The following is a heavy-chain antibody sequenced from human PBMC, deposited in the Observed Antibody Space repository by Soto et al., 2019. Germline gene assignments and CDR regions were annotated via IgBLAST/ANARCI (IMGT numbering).Heavy chain of an antibody. J-gene: IGHJ4*02. D-gene: IGHD3-3*01. CDR1: GYTLTVYY. CDR3: AREKYGFWSGYYTGIGY. CDR2: VSPDSGGS. V-gene: IGHV1-2*02. Sequence: GASVKVSCKACGYTLTVYYMHWVRQAPGQGLEWMGWVSPDSGGSKYSQKFQGRVTITRDTSASTAYMELSSLRSEDTAVYYCAREKYGFWSGYYTGIGYWGQGTRVTVSA.